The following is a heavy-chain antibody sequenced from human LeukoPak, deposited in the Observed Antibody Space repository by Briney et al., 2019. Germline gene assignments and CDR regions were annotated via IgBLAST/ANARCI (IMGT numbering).Heavy chain of an antibody. CDR1: GFTFSSYG. J-gene: IGHJ4*02. CDR2: IRGDGGEK. CDR3: ARGGAARPDF. Sequence: GGSLRLSCAASGFTFSSYGMHWVRQAPGKGLEWVAKIRGDGGEKDHVASVKGRFTISRDNAKNSLYLQMNSLRVEDTAIYYCARGGAARPDFWGQGTLVTVSS. D-gene: IGHD6-6*01. V-gene: IGHV3-7*01.